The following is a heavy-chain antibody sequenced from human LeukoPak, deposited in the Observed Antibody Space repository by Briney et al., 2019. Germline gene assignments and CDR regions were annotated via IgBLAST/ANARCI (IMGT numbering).Heavy chain of an antibody. V-gene: IGHV3-7*01. D-gene: IGHD2-2*02. CDR1: GFTFSSYW. Sequence: PGGSLRLSCAASGFTFSSYWMSWVRQAPGKGLEWVANIKQDGSEKYYVDSVKGRFTISRDSAKNSLYLQMNSLRAEDTAVYYCARSGCSSTSCYKKGGYYYYYMDVWGKGTTVTVSS. J-gene: IGHJ6*03. CDR3: ARSGCSSTSCYKKGGYYYYYMDV. CDR2: IKQDGSEK.